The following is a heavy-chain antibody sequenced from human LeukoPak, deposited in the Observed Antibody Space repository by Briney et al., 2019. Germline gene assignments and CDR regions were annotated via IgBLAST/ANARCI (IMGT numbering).Heavy chain of an antibody. CDR1: GGSISSGSYY. CDR2: IYTSGST. V-gene: IGHV4-61*02. CDR3: ARDHVGDWGLDY. J-gene: IGHJ4*02. Sequence: SQTLSLTCTVSGGSISSGSYYWSWIRQPAGKGLEWIGRIYTSGSTNYNPSLKSRVTISVDTSKNQFSLKLSSVTAADTAVYYCARDHVGDWGLDYWGQGTLVTVSS. D-gene: IGHD7-27*01.